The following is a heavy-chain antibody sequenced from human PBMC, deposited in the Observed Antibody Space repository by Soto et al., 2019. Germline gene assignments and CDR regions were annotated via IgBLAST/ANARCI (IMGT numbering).Heavy chain of an antibody. CDR3: AKDGYCSGGSCYRNWFDP. CDR2: ISGSGGST. V-gene: IGHV3-23*01. CDR1: GFTFSSYA. Sequence: GGSLRLSCAASGFTFSSYAMSWVRQAPGKGLEWVSAISGSGGSTYYADSVKGRFTISRDNSKNTLYLQMNSLRAEDTAVYYCAKDGYCSGGSCYRNWFDPWGQGTLVTVSS. D-gene: IGHD2-15*01. J-gene: IGHJ5*02.